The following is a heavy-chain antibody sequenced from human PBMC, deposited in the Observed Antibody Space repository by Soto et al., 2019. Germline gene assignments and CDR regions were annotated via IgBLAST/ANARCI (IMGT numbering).Heavy chain of an antibody. Sequence: EVQLVETGGGLIQPGGSLRLSCAASGFTVSSNYMSWVRQAPGKGLEWVSVIYSGGSTYYADSVKVRFTISRDNSKNTLYLQMNSLRAEDTAVYYCARDYCSSTSCYDYWGQGTLVTVSS. CDR1: GFTVSSNY. CDR2: IYSGGST. V-gene: IGHV3-53*02. D-gene: IGHD2-2*01. J-gene: IGHJ4*02. CDR3: ARDYCSSTSCYDY.